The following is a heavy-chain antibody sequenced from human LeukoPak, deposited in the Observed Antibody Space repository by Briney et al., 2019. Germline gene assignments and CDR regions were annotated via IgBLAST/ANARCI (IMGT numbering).Heavy chain of an antibody. CDR3: ASEGLTDAFDI. CDR2: MSSSSSHI. Sequence: GGSLRLSCAASGFTFSIYSLDWVRQAPGKGLEWVSSMSSSSSHIYYADSVKGRFTISRDNAKNSLYLQMNSLRAEDTAVCYCASEGLTDAFDIWGQGTMVTVSS. CDR1: GFTFSIYS. J-gene: IGHJ3*02. D-gene: IGHD2-21*01. V-gene: IGHV3-21*01.